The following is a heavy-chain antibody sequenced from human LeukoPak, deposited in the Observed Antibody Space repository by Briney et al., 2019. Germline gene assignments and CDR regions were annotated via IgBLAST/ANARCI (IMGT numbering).Heavy chain of an antibody. V-gene: IGHV3-23*01. CDR2: IVADGGD. J-gene: IGHJ3*01. CDR3: ARDPNGDYIGAFDF. CDR1: GFTFSNYA. Sequence: GGSLRLSCAASGFTFSNYAMIWVRQAPGKGLEWVSAIVADGGDRYADSVKGRFTVSRDNSKNTLYLQMSGLTAEDTAVYLCARDPNGDYIGAFDFRGQGTKVIVSS. D-gene: IGHD4-17*01.